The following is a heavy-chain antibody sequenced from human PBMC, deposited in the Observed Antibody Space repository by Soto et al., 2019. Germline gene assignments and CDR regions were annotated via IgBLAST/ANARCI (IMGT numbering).Heavy chain of an antibody. D-gene: IGHD5-12*01. J-gene: IGHJ4*02. CDR1: GFTLSYYG. V-gene: IGHV3-30*18. CDR3: AKGIGRDGYTSGWD. Sequence: QVQLVESGGGVVQPGKSLRLSSAACGFTLSYYGMHWVRKAPGKGLEWVAVISYDGSKKEYAESVNGRFTISRDSSKNTLFLQVNSLRTEDTGVYYCAKGIGRDGYTSGWDWGQGTLVTVSS. CDR2: ISYDGSKK.